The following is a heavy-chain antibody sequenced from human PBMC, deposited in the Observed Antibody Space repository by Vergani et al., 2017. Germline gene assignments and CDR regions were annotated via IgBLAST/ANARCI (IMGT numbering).Heavy chain of an antibody. J-gene: IGHJ4*02. CDR1: GFTFSSYS. CDR3: ASMAGRDY. V-gene: IGHV3-21*04. D-gene: IGHD6-19*01. Sequence: EVQLVESGGGLVKPGGSLRLSCAASGFTFSSYSMNWVRQAPGKGLEWVSSISSSSSYIYYADSVKGRFTISRDNSKNTLYLQMSSLRAEDTAVYYCASMAGRDYWGQGTLVTVSS. CDR2: ISSSSSYI.